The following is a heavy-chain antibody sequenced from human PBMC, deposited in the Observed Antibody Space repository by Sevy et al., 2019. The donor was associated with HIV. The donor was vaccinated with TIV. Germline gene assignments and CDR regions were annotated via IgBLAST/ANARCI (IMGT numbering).Heavy chain of an antibody. Sequence: GSLRLSCAGSGFTFSNYWMSWVRQAPGKGLEWVANIKRDGSGKYYVASVKGRFTISRDNAKTSLYLQMNSLRVEDTAVYYCARDCSSASCLWGMDVWGQGTMVTVSS. D-gene: IGHD2-2*01. CDR2: IKRDGSGK. J-gene: IGHJ6*02. V-gene: IGHV3-7*03. CDR3: ARDCSSASCLWGMDV. CDR1: GFTFSNYW.